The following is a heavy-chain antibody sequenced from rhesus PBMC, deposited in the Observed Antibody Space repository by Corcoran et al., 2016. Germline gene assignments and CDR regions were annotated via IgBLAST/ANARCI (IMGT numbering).Heavy chain of an antibody. J-gene: IGHJ4*01. CDR3: ATGIGFSYCNF. CDR1: GASVNAFW. D-gene: IGHD5-36*01. CDR2: INGNPVGS. Sequence: QVRLQESGPGLVKPSETLSLTCDVSGASVNAFWWTWIRQVPGKGLEWIGEINGNPVGSSYSPSLNILVTISKDASKSQFSLTLRSVTAADTAVYYCATGIGFSYCNFWGQGVQVTVSS. V-gene: IGHV4-80*01.